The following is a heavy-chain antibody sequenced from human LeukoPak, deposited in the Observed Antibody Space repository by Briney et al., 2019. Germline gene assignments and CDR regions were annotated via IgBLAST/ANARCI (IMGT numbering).Heavy chain of an antibody. V-gene: IGHV3-11*06. D-gene: IGHD3-22*01. CDR1: GFTFSDYY. J-gene: IGHJ6*02. Sequence: GGSLRLSCAASGFTFSDYYMSWIRQAPGKGLEWVSSISSSSSYIYYADSVKGRFTISRDNAKNSLYLQMNSLRAEDTAVYYCARVPIVVVIGHGMDVWGQGTTVTVSS. CDR3: ARVPIVVVIGHGMDV. CDR2: ISSSSSYI.